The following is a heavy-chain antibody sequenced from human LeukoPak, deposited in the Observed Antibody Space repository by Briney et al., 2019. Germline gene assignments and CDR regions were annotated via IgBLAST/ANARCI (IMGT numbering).Heavy chain of an antibody. V-gene: IGHV3-53*01. CDR1: GFTVSSNY. CDR3: AREAYYYGYNWFDP. CDR2: IYSGGST. J-gene: IGHJ5*02. D-gene: IGHD3-10*01. Sequence: PGGSLRLSCAASGFTVSSNYMSWVRQAPGKGLGGVSVIYSGGSTYYADSVKGRFPISRDNSKNTLYLRMNSLRAEDTAVYYCAREAYYYGYNWFDPWGQGTLVTVSS.